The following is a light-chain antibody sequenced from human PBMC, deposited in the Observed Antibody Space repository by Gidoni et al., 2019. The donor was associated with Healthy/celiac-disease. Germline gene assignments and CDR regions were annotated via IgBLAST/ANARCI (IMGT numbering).Light chain of an antibody. Sequence: EIVMTQSTATLSVSPGERATLSCRASQSVSSNLAWYQQKPGQAPRLLIYGASTRATGIPARFSGSGSGTDVTLTISSLQSEDFAVYYCQQYNNWPPRYTFGQGTKLEIK. CDR1: QSVSSN. CDR2: GAS. V-gene: IGKV3-15*01. CDR3: QQYNNWPPRYT. J-gene: IGKJ2*01.